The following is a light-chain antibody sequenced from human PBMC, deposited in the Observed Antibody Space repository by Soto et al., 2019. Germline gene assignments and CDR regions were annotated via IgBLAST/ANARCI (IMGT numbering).Light chain of an antibody. Sequence: DIQMTQSPPSLSASVGDRVTITCRASKGINNYLAWFQQQPGTAPKPLIYATTTLHSGVPSRFNGSGSETECPLTLTSLQRDDFVAYYCQQYNSYPSTFGQGTKVEVK. J-gene: IGKJ1*01. V-gene: IGKV1-16*01. CDR2: ATT. CDR3: QQYNSYPST. CDR1: KGINNY.